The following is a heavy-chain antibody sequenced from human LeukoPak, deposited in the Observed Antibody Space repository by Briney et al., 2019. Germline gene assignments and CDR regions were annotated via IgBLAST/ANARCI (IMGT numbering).Heavy chain of an antibody. J-gene: IGHJ4*02. CDR2: ISSSSDYI. V-gene: IGHV3-21*01. CDR1: GFTFSSYS. CDR3: ARVREMATRDFDY. Sequence: SGGSLRLSCAASGFTFSSYSMNWARQAPGKGLEWVSCISSSSDYIYYADSVKGRFTISRDNAKNSLYLQMNSLRAEDTAVYYCARVREMATRDFDYWGQGALVTVSS. D-gene: IGHD5-24*01.